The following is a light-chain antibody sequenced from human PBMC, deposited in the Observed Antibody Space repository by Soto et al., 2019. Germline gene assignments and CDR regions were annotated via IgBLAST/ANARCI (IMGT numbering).Light chain of an antibody. CDR1: SSDVGSYKY. Sequence: QPVLTQPASVSGSPGQSIAISCTGTSSDVGSYKYVSWFQQHPGKAPKLVIYEVDNRPSGVSNRFSGSKSGNTASLTISGLQAEDEADYYCSSFTTTYTWVFGGGTKVTVL. CDR3: SSFTTTYTWV. CDR2: EVD. J-gene: IGLJ3*02. V-gene: IGLV2-14*01.